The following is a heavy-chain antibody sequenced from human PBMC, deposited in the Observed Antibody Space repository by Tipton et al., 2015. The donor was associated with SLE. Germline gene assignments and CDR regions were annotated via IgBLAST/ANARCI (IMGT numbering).Heavy chain of an antibody. D-gene: IGHD2-21*01. CDR3: AREVITITDSDAFDI. Sequence: GLVKPSETLSLSCIVSGATMRTYYWSWIRQPPGRGLEWIGYLYYTGITDYNPSLKSRVTISVDTSKNQVSLKLSSVTAADTAVYYCAREVITITDSDAFDIWGQGTMVTVSS. J-gene: IGHJ3*02. V-gene: IGHV4-59*01. CDR2: LYYTGIT. CDR1: GATMRTYY.